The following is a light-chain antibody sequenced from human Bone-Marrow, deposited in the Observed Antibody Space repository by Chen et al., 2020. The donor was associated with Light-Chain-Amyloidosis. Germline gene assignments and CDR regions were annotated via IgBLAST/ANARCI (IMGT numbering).Light chain of an antibody. CDR1: QSVLSTSNNKNY. V-gene: IGKV4-1*01. CDR2: WAS. J-gene: IGKJ4*01. CDR3: QQYLSAPLT. Sequence: DIVMTQSPDSLAVSLGERDTINCKSTQSVLSTSNNKNYIAWYQQKPGQPPKLLVSWASMRESGVPDRLSGSGSGTDFTLTISSLQAEDVAVYYCQQYLSAPLTFGGGTKVEIK.